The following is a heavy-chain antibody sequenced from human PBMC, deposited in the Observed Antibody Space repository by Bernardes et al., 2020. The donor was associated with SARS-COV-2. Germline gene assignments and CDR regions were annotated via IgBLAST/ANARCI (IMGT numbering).Heavy chain of an antibody. CDR1: GFTFSSHG. CDR2: VSYDGSNK. J-gene: IGHJ3*02. Sequence: GGSLRLSCAASGFTFSSHGMHWVRQAPGKGLEWVAVVSYDGSNKYYADSVKGRFTISRDNSKNTLYLEMNSLRAEDTALYYCARGRGEYPRCAFDIWGQGTMVTVSS. D-gene: IGHD2-21*01. CDR3: ARGRGEYPRCAFDI. V-gene: IGHV3-30*03.